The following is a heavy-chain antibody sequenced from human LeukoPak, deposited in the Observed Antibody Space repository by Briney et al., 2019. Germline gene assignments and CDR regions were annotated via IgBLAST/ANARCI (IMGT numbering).Heavy chain of an antibody. J-gene: IGHJ6*02. CDR1: GGSVSSGSYY. Sequence: PSETLSLTCTVSGGSVSSGSYYWNWIRQPPGKGLEWIGYIYYSGSTNYNPSLKSRVTISVDTSKNQFSLKLSSVTAADTAVYYCARDLRYCSSTSCYAYGMDVWGQGTTVTVSS. CDR2: IYYSGST. V-gene: IGHV4-61*01. CDR3: ARDLRYCSSTSCYAYGMDV. D-gene: IGHD2-2*01.